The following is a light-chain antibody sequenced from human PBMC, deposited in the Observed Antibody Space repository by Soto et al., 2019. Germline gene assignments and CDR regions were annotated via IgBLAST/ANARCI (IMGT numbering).Light chain of an antibody. V-gene: IGKV3-11*01. CDR2: GAS. Sequence: EIVLTQSPATLSLSPGERATLFCRASQPVGTSLAWFQHKPGQAPRLLLYGASNRATGIPATFSGSGSGTDFTLSSSSLDPEGFAVYYCQLGYDWPVTFGGGTRVEIK. J-gene: IGKJ4*01. CDR1: QPVGTS. CDR3: QLGYDWPVT.